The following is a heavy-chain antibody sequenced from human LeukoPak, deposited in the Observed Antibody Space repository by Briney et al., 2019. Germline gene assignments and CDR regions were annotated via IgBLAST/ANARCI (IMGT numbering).Heavy chain of an antibody. CDR2: IYTSGST. Sequence: PSETLSLTCTVSGGSISSYYWSWVRQPAGKGLEWIGRIYTSGSTNYNPSLKSRVTMSVDTSKNQFSLKLSSVTAADTAVYYCARDIPYYYYYGMDVWGQGTTVTVSS. J-gene: IGHJ6*02. V-gene: IGHV4-4*07. CDR1: GGSISSYY. CDR3: ARDIPYYYYYGMDV.